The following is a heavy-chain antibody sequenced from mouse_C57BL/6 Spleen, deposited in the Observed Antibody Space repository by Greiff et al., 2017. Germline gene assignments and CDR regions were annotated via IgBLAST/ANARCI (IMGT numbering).Heavy chain of an antibody. V-gene: IGHV5-17*01. CDR1: GFTFSDYG. Sequence: EVKLVESGGGLVKPGGSLKLSCAASGFTFSDYGMHWVRQAPEKGLEWVAYISSGSSTIYYADTVKGRDTISRDNAKNTLFLQMTSLRSEDTDKSYCSRCPWYFDVWGTGTTVTVSS. CDR2: ISSGSSTI. CDR3: SRCPWYFDV. J-gene: IGHJ1*03.